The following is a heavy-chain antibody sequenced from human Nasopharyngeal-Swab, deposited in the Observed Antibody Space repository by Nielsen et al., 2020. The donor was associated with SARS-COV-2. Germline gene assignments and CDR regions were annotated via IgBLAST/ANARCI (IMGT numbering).Heavy chain of an antibody. Sequence: ASVQVFCKASGYTLSNYDIHWVRKASGQGLEWMGWMISSTDDTEYAQNFQGRITTIRNTSINTAYMELGGLRSDDTAIYFCARANRRRGPGSVYYSYYMDVWGRRATVTVSS. V-gene: IGHV1-8*01. CDR3: ARANRRRGPGSVYYSYYMDV. J-gene: IGHJ6*03. D-gene: IGHD3-10*01. CDR1: GYTLSNYD. CDR2: MISSTDDT.